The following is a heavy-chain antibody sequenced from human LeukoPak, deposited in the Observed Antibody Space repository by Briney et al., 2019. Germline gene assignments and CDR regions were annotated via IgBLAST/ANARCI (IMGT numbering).Heavy chain of an antibody. J-gene: IGHJ4*02. Sequence: SVKVSCKASGGTFSSYAISWVRQAPGQGLEWMGGIIPIFGTANYAQKFQGRVTITADESTSTAYMELSSLRSEDTAVYYCATKWFYGSGSYYNPLVYWGQGTLVTDSS. CDR1: GGTFSSYA. CDR2: IIPIFGTA. CDR3: ATKWFYGSGSYYNPLVY. D-gene: IGHD3-10*01. V-gene: IGHV1-69*01.